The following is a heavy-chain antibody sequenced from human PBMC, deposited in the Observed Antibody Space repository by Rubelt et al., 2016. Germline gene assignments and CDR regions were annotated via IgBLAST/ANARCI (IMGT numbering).Heavy chain of an antibody. Sequence: GKGLEWMGRIDPSDSYTNYSPSFQGQVTISADKSISTAYLQWSSLKASDTAMYYCARRKGLGYCSGGSCRYNWFDPWGQGTLVTVSS. V-gene: IGHV5-10-1*04. CDR2: IDPSDSYT. D-gene: IGHD2-15*01. J-gene: IGHJ5*02. CDR3: ARRKGLGYCSGGSCRYNWFDP.